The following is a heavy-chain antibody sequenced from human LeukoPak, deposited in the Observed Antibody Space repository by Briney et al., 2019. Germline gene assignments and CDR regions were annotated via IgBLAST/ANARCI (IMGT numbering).Heavy chain of an antibody. J-gene: IGHJ3*02. CDR1: GFTFSSYW. V-gene: IGHV3-74*01. CDR2: INTDGSST. Sequence: GGSLRLSCAASGFTFSSYWMHWVRHAPGKGLVWVSRINTDGSSTSYADSVKGRFTISRDNAKNTLYLQMNSLRAEDTAVYYCARGGFVVVPAAASAFDIWGQRTMVTVSS. CDR3: ARGGFVVVPAAASAFDI. D-gene: IGHD2-2*01.